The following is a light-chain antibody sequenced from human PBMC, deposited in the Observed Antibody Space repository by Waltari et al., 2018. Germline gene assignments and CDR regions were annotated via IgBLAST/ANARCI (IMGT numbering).Light chain of an antibody. CDR3: QQYYSIPFT. J-gene: IGKJ3*01. V-gene: IGKV4-1*01. Sequence: DIVMTQSPDSLAVSLGERATINCKSSQTLLYNSNSRNYLAWYQQKPGQPRKLLIYWASTRESGFPDRFSCSGSGTDFTLTISSLQAEDVAVYSCQQYYSIPFTFGPGTKVDIK. CDR2: WAS. CDR1: QTLLYNSNSRNY.